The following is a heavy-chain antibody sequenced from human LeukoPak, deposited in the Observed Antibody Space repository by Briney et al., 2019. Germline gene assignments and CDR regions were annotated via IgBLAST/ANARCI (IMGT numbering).Heavy chain of an antibody. CDR1: GGSFSGYY. J-gene: IGHJ4*02. Sequence: PSETLSLTCAVYGGSFSGYYWSWTRQPPGKGLEWIGEINHSGSTNYNPSLKSRVTISVDTSKNQFSLKLSSVTAADTAVYYCATTRQQWLVPDYWGQGALVTVSS. CDR3: ATTRQQWLVPDY. D-gene: IGHD6-19*01. V-gene: IGHV4-34*01. CDR2: INHSGST.